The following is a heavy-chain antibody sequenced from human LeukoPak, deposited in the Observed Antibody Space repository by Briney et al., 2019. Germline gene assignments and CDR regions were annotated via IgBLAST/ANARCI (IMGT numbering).Heavy chain of an antibody. D-gene: IGHD6-19*01. Sequence: GGSLRLSCAASGFTVSSNYMSWVRQAPGKGLEWVSGINWNGGSTGYADSVKGRFTISRDNAKNSLYLQMNSLRAEDTALYYCARSPVAAPYYYYYMDVWGKGTTVTVSS. CDR1: GFTVSSNY. CDR2: INWNGGST. CDR3: ARSPVAAPYYYYYMDV. V-gene: IGHV3-20*04. J-gene: IGHJ6*03.